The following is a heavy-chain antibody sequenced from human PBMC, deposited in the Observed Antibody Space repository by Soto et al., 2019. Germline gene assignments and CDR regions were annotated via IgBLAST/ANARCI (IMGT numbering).Heavy chain of an antibody. Sequence: QVQLVESGGGVVQPGRSLRLSCAASGLTFSDYGMHWVRQAPGQGLAWVAVISYDGSYIYYADSVKGRFTVSRDDSKNSLYLQMNRLRPEDTAVYYCACSSGWGDAFDIWGLGTLVTVSS. V-gene: IGHV3-30*03. J-gene: IGHJ3*02. CDR1: GLTFSDYG. CDR3: ACSSGWGDAFDI. CDR2: ISYDGSYI. D-gene: IGHD6-19*01.